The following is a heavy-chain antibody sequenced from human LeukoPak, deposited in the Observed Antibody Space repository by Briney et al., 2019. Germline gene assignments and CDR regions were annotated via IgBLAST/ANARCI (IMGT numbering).Heavy chain of an antibody. CDR2: IRSKANRHTT. V-gene: IGHV3-72*01. Sequence: QPGGSLRLSCAVSGFIFSDHHMDWVRQAPGKGLEWVGRIRSKANRHTTEYAASVKGRFTVSRDDSKNSLYLQMHSLTAEDTAVYYCARDAGGTWHRSDGYSTGGDYYYGVDVWGQGTTVTVSS. J-gene: IGHJ6*02. D-gene: IGHD2-8*01. CDR1: GFIFSDHH. CDR3: ARDAGGTWHRSDGYSTGGDYYYGVDV.